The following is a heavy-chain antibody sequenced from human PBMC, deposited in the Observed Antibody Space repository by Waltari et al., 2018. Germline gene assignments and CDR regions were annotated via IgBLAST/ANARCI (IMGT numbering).Heavy chain of an antibody. V-gene: IGHV4-4*02. D-gene: IGHD6-13*01. CDR1: GGSISSSNW. CDR3: ARDRGAAAGLNWFDP. CDR2: IYHSGST. J-gene: IGHJ5*02. Sequence: QVQLQESGPGLVKPSGTLSLTCAVSGGSISSSNWWSWVRQPPGKGLEWIGEIYHSGSTNYNPALKSRVTISVDKSKNQFSLKLSSVTAADTAVYYCARDRGAAAGLNWFDPWGQGTLVTVSS.